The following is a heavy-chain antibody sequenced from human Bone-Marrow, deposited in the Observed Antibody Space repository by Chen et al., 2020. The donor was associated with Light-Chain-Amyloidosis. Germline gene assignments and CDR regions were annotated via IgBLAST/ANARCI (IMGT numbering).Heavy chain of an antibody. Sequence: EVQLEQSGPEVKQPGESLKLSCKVSGYTFPNYWLGWVRQMPGKGREWMGVIYPEDSDARYSPSCEGQVTISADKSIATAYLQWRSLKASDTAMYYCARRRDGYNFDYWGQGTLVTVSS. CDR2: IYPEDSDA. CDR1: GYTFPNYW. CDR3: ARRRDGYNFDY. D-gene: IGHD5-12*01. J-gene: IGHJ4*02. V-gene: IGHV5-51*01.